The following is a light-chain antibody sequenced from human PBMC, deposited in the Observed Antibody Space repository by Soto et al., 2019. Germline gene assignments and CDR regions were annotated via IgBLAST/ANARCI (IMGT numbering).Light chain of an antibody. CDR2: DVN. CDR3: CSYAGSYTVV. CDR1: SSDVGGYNY. J-gene: IGLJ2*01. Sequence: QSALTQPRSVSGSPGQSVTISCTGTSSDVGGYNYVSWYQQHPGKAPKLMIYDVNKRPSGVPDRFSGSKSGNTASLTISGLQAEDEADYYCCSYAGSYTVVFGGGTKRPS. V-gene: IGLV2-11*01.